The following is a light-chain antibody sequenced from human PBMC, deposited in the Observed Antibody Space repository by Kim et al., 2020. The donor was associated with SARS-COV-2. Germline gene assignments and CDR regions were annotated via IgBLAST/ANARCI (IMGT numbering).Light chain of an antibody. V-gene: IGKV3-20*01. CDR3: QQYGNSPST. J-gene: IGKJ5*01. CDR2: GAS. CDR1: HSVTSS. Sequence: SPGERPTLACRASHSVTSSLAWYQQKPGQAPRLLIHGASSRATGIPDRFSGSGSGTDFTLTISRLEPEDFAVYYCQQYGNSPSTFGQGTRLEIK.